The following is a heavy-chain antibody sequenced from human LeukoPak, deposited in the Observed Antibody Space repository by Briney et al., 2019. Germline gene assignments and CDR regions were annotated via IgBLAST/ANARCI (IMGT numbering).Heavy chain of an antibody. J-gene: IGHJ4*02. Sequence: QSGVSLRLSCAASGFTVTSSYMSCVRHSPGKGLEWVSVIYSGGTTYYADYVKGRFTISRENSTNTLYFQMNSLRAEDTAVYYCALDFWSAYYLDYWGEGTLVTVSS. D-gene: IGHD3-3*01. CDR3: ALDFWSAYYLDY. CDR2: IYSGGTT. CDR1: GFTVTSSY. V-gene: IGHV3-53*01.